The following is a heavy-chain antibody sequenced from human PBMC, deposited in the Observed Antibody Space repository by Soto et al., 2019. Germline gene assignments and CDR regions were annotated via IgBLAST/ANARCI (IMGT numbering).Heavy chain of an antibody. J-gene: IGHJ6*02. CDR3: AKNRGSASPYYYNMEV. CDR2: ISGSTGKT. D-gene: IGHD3-10*01. V-gene: IGHV3-23*01. CDR1: GFTFRTYA. Sequence: PGGSLRLSCAASGFTFRTYAMSWVRQAPGKGLEWVSVISGSTGKTYYADSVKGRFTISRDNSKNTLSLQMNSLRGEDTAVYFCAKNRGSASPYYYNMEVWGQGTRDTVSS.